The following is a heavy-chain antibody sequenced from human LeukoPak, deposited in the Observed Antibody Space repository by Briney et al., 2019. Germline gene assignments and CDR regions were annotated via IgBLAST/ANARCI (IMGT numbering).Heavy chain of an antibody. J-gene: IGHJ3*02. CDR3: AREGSLVAGAFDI. V-gene: IGHV3-7*01. CDR2: IKQDGSEK. CDR1: GFSFSHYW. Sequence: GGSLRLSCAASGFSFSHYWMSWVRQAPGKGLEWVANIKQDGSEKYYVDSVKGRFTISRDNAKNSLYLQMNSLRAEDTAVNYCAREGSLVAGAFDIWGQGTMVTVSS.